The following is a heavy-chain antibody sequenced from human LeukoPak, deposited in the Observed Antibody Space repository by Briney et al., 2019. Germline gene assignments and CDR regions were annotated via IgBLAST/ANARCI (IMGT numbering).Heavy chain of an antibody. CDR3: ARGRYFDWLQNQRLEYYYYYGMDV. V-gene: IGHV1-69*13. CDR1: GGTFSSYA. Sequence: SVKVSCKASGGTFSSYAIRWVRQAPGQGLEWRGGIIPIFGTANYAQKFQGRVTITADESTSTAYMELSSLRPEDTAVYYCARGRYFDWLQNQRLEYYYYYGMDVWGQGTTVTVSS. CDR2: IIPIFGTA. J-gene: IGHJ6*02. D-gene: IGHD3-9*01.